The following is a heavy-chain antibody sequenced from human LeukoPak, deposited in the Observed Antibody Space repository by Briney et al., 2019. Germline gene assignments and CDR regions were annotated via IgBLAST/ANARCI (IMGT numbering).Heavy chain of an antibody. CDR2: TYYRSKWYY. CDR1: GDSVSSINGA. J-gene: IGHJ4*02. D-gene: IGHD6-19*01. CDR3: ARDVATSGWYTFDH. V-gene: IGHV6-1*01. Sequence: SQTLSLTCAISGDSVSSINGAWNWVRQSPSRGLEWLGRTYYRSKWYYDYASSIQGRISINPDASKNQFSLLLHSVTPEDTAVYYCARDVATSGWYTFDHWGQGSLVTVSS.